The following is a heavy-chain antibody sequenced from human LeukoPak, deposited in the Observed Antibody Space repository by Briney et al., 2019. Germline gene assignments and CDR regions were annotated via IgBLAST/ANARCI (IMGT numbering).Heavy chain of an antibody. CDR3: ARDLYRIVVVPHYFDY. Sequence: ETLSLTCTVSGGSISSYYWSWVRQAPGKGLEWVANIKKDGSEKYYVDSVKGRFTISRDNAKNSLYLQMNSLRAEDTAVYYCARDLYRIVVVPHYFDYWGQGTLVTVSS. CDR2: IKKDGSEK. J-gene: IGHJ4*02. V-gene: IGHV3-7*01. CDR1: GGSISSYY. D-gene: IGHD3-22*01.